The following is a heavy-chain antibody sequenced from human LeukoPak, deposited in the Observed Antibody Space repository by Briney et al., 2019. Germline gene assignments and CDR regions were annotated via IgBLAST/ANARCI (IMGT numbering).Heavy chain of an antibody. CDR3: QTYYYDSSGYARAYFDY. CDR2: ISSSGSTI. Sequence: GGSLRLSCAASGFTFSDYYMSWIRQAPGKGLEWVSYISSSGSTIYYADSVKGRFTISRDNAKNSLYLQMNSLRAEDTAVYYCQTYYYDSSGYARAYFDYWGQGTLVTVS. V-gene: IGHV3-11*01. J-gene: IGHJ4*02. D-gene: IGHD3-22*01. CDR1: GFTFSDYY.